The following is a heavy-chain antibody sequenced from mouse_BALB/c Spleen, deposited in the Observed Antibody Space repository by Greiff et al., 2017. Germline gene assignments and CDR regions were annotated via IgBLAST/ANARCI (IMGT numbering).Heavy chain of an antibody. Sequence: QVQLQQPGAELVKPGAPVKLSCKASGYTFTSYWMNWVKQRPGRGLEWIGRIDPSDSETHYNQKFKDKATLTVDKSSSTAYIQRSSLTSEDSAVYYCASWTGGSDCAMDYWGQGTSVTVSS. V-gene: IGHV1-69*02. CDR3: ASWTGGSDCAMDY. CDR1: GYTFTSYW. D-gene: IGHD3-1*01. J-gene: IGHJ4*01. CDR2: IDPSDSET.